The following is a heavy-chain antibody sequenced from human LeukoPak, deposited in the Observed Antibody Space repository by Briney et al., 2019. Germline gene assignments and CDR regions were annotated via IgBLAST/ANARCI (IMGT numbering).Heavy chain of an antibody. CDR3: AKRDCSDNNCYFVN. Sequence: GGSLRLSCAASGFTLRSYGMSWDRQAPAKGLEWVSTLSASGDSTYYVDSVKGRFTISRDNSKNTLFLQMDSLRAEDTAVYYCAKRDCSDNNCYFVNWGQGTLVTVSS. CDR1: GFTLRSYG. J-gene: IGHJ4*02. CDR2: LSASGDST. V-gene: IGHV3-23*01. D-gene: IGHD1-20*01.